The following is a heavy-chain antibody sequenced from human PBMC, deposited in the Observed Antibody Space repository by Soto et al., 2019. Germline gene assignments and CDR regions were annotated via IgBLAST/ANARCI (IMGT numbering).Heavy chain of an antibody. Sequence: TLSLTCTVSGGSISSGGYYWSWIRQHPGKGLEWIGYIYYSGSTYYNPSLKSRVTISVDTSKNQFSLKLSSVTAADTAVYYCARDGRAYYDFWSYGMDVWGQGTTVTVSS. V-gene: IGHV4-31*03. D-gene: IGHD3-3*01. CDR3: ARDGRAYYDFWSYGMDV. CDR2: IYYSGST. CDR1: GGSISSGGYY. J-gene: IGHJ6*02.